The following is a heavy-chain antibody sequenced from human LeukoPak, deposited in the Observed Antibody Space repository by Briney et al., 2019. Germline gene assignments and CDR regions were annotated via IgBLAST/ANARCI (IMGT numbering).Heavy chain of an antibody. CDR1: GFTFSRFS. CDR3: ARDWYSSSWYYYYYYYMDV. D-gene: IGHD6-13*01. J-gene: IGHJ6*03. V-gene: IGHV3-7*01. CDR2: IKQDGSEK. Sequence: GGSLRLSCAASGFTFSRFSMNWVRQAPGKGLEWVANIKQDGSEKYYVDSVKGRFTISRDNAKNSLYLQMNSLRAEDTAVYYCARDWYSSSWYYYYYYYMDVWGKGTTVTISS.